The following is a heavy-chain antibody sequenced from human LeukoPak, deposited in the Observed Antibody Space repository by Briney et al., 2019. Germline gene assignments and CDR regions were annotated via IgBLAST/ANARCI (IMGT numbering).Heavy chain of an antibody. Sequence: GSSVKVSCKASGGTFSSYAISWVRQAPGQGLEWMGRINPTSGGTNYAQKFQGRVTMTRDTSISTVYMELSRLRSDDTAVYYCARDPIYSAASGAYFDFWGQGTLVTVSS. V-gene: IGHV1-2*06. CDR3: ARDPIYSAASGAYFDF. CDR1: GGTFSSYA. CDR2: INPTSGGT. D-gene: IGHD1-26*01. J-gene: IGHJ4*02.